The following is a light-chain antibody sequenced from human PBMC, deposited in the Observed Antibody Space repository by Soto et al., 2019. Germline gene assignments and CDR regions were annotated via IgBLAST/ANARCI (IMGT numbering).Light chain of an antibody. CDR1: QDIKNF. CDR2: DAS. CDR3: QQYGNLPPYT. Sequence: DIQMTQSPSSLSASVGDRVTITCQASQDIKNFLNWYQHRPGKAPKLLIYDASDLETGVPSKFSGSGSGTDFTLTISSRQPEDIATYYCQQYGNLPPYTFGQGTKLEIK. V-gene: IGKV1-33*01. J-gene: IGKJ2*01.